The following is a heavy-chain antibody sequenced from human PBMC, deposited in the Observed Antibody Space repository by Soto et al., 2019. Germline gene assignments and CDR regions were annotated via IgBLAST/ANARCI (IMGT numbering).Heavy chain of an antibody. J-gene: IGHJ6*02. CDR2: IYPGDSDT. CDR1: GYSFTSYW. D-gene: IGHD3-9*01. CDR3: ARAHDILTGYYTDYYYYGMDV. Sequence: LKISCKGSGYSFTSYWIGWVRQMPGKGLEWMGIIYPGDSDTRYSPSFQGQVTISADKSISTAYLQWSSLKASDTAMYYCARAHDILTGYYTDYYYYGMDVWGQGTTVTVSS. V-gene: IGHV5-51*01.